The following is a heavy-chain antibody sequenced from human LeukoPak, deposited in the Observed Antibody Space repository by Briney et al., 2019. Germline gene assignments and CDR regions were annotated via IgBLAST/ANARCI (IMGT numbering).Heavy chain of an antibody. CDR2: IYKDGNK. CDR1: GFTVSNNY. V-gene: IGHV3-66*01. D-gene: IGHD1-26*01. CDR3: ARGLVVGGTGVWAFDI. Sequence: GGSLRLSCAASGFTVSNNYMSWVRQAPGKGPEWVSVIYKDGNKFYADFVKGRLTISRDNSKNTLYLQIDSLMAEGTALYYCARGLVVGGTGVWAFDIWGQGTMVTVSS. J-gene: IGHJ3*02.